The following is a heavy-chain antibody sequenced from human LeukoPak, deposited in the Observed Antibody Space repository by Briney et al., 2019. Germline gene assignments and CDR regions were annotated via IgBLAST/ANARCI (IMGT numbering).Heavy chain of an antibody. V-gene: IGHV1-18*04. D-gene: IGHD3-3*01. CDR1: GYTFTGYY. CDR3: ARDVSDFRSFSKYYYMDV. Sequence: GASVKVSCKASGYTFTGYYMHWVRQAPGQGLEWMGWISAYNGNTNYAQQLQGRVTMTTDTSTSTAYMELRSLRSDDTAVYYCARDVSDFRSFSKYYYMDVWGKGTTVTASS. CDR2: ISAYNGNT. J-gene: IGHJ6*03.